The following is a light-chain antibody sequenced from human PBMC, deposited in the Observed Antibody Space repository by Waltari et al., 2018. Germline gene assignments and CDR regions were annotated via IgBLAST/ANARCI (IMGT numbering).Light chain of an antibody. Sequence: QSVLTQPTSASGTPGQRVTITCSGSASNIGGNLVNWYQQLPGKAPNLLIYRSDQRPSGVPDRFSASKTGTSASLAISGLQSEDEADYFCASWDDSLNGHWVFGGGTKVTVL. CDR1: ASNIGGNL. CDR3: ASWDDSLNGHWV. J-gene: IGLJ3*02. V-gene: IGLV1-44*01. CDR2: RSD.